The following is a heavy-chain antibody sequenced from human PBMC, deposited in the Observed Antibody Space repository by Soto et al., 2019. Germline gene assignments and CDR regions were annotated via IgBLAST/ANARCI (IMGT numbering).Heavy chain of an antibody. CDR1: GGSFSGYY. Sequence: TSETLSLTCAVYGGSFSGYYWSWIRQPPGKGLEWIGEINHSGSTNYNPSLKSRVTISVDTSKNQFSLKLSSVTAADTAVYYCATLYDSSGSDAFDIWGQGTMVTVSS. D-gene: IGHD3-22*01. V-gene: IGHV4-34*01. CDR2: INHSGST. CDR3: ATLYDSSGSDAFDI. J-gene: IGHJ3*02.